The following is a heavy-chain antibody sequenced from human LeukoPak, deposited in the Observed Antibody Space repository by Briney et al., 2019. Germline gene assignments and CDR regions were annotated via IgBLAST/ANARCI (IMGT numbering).Heavy chain of an antibody. J-gene: IGHJ5*02. D-gene: IGHD2-2*01. Sequence: SETLSLTCTVSGGSISGYYWSWSRQPPGKGVEWIGNLYYMRGAWYKSSLKSRVTTSVDTSRNEFSLKLSSVTAADTAVYYCARHADIVVVPADNWFDPWGQGTLVTVSS. CDR2: LYYMRGA. V-gene: IGHV4-59*01. CDR3: ARHADIVVVPADNWFDP. CDR1: GGSISGYY.